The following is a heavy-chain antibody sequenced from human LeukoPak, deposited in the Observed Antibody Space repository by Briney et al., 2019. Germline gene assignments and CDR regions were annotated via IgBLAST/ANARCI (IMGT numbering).Heavy chain of an antibody. D-gene: IGHD3-22*01. CDR3: ARAPYYYDSSGYHSLFDY. CDR1: GFTFSSYA. J-gene: IGHJ4*02. V-gene: IGHV3-23*01. Sequence: PGGSLRLSCAASGFTFSSYAMSWVRQAPGKGLEWVSAISGSGGSTYYADSVKGRFTISRDNSKNTLYLQMNSLRAEDTAVYCCARAPYYYDSSGYHSLFDYWGQGTLVTVSS. CDR2: ISGSGGST.